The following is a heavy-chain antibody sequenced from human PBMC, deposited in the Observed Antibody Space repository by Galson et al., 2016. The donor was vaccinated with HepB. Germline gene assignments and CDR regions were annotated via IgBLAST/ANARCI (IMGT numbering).Heavy chain of an antibody. J-gene: IGHJ3*02. D-gene: IGHD3-22*01. CDR3: ASEYYYDSRGFQGDAFDI. Sequence: SLRLSCAASGFTVSSNYMNWVRQAPGKGLEWVSVIYSGGSTYYADSVKGRFTISRDNSKNTLYLQMNSLRAEDTAVYYCASEYYYDSRGFQGDAFDIWGQGTMVSGSS. V-gene: IGHV3-53*01. CDR2: IYSGGST. CDR1: GFTVSSNY.